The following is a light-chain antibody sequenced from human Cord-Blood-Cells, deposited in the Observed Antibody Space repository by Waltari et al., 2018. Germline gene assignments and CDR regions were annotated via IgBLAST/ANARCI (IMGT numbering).Light chain of an antibody. V-gene: IGLV3-16*01. Sequence: SYELTQPPSVSVSLGQMARITCSGEALPKKYAYWYQQKPGQFPVLVIYKDSERPSGIPERFSGSSSGTIVTLTISGVQAEDEADYYWLSADSSGTYGVFGGGTKLTVL. CDR3: LSADSSGTYGV. J-gene: IGLJ3*02. CDR2: KDS. CDR1: ALPKKY.